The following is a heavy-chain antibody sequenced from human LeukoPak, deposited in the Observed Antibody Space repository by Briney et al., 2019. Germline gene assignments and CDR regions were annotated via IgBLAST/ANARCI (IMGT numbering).Heavy chain of an antibody. CDR3: ARRTSVRGTAIAKDAFDI. CDR2: INRDGSST. Sequence: GGSLRLSCAASGFTFSSYWMHWVRQAPGKGLVWVSRINRDGSSTSYADSVKGRFTISQGNAKDPLYWPMNSLRAEDTAVYYYARRTSVRGTAIAKDAFDIWGQGKMVTVSS. CDR1: GFTFSSYW. J-gene: IGHJ3*02. V-gene: IGHV3-74*01. D-gene: IGHD5-18*01.